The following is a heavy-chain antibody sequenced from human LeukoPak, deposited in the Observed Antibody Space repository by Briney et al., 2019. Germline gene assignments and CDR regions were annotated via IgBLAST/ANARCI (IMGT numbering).Heavy chain of an antibody. CDR2: IIPIFGTA. CDR1: GGTFSSYA. D-gene: IGHD6-13*01. J-gene: IGHJ4*02. CDR3: ARDVRSWSYYFDY. V-gene: IGHV1-69*13. Sequence: SVKVSCKASGGTFSSYAISWVRQAPGQGLEWMGGIIPIFGTANYAQKFQGRVTITADESTSTAYMELRSLRSDDAAVYYCARDVRSWSYYFDYWGQGTLVTVSS.